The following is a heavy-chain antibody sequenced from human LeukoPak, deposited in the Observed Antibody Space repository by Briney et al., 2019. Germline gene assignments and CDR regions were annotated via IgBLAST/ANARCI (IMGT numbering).Heavy chain of an antibody. CDR1: GGSISSGGYY. D-gene: IGHD3-22*01. CDR3: ARVSPGLYDSSAYPAREWSY. CDR2: IYHSGST. J-gene: IGHJ4*02. V-gene: IGHV4-30-2*01. Sequence: PSETLSLTCTVSGGSISSGGYYWSWIRQPPGKGLEWIGYIYHSGSTYYNPSLKSRVTISVDTSKNQFSLRLTSVTAADTAVYYCARVSPGLYDSSAYPAREWSYWAQGTLVTVSS.